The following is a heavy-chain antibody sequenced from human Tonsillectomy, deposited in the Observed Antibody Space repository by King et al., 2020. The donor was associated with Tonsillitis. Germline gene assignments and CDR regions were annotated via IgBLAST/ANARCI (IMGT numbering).Heavy chain of an antibody. CDR1: GYTFTGYY. V-gene: IGHV1-2*02. CDR3: ARGEYSSGWYVSDY. D-gene: IGHD6-19*01. CDR2: INPNSGGT. J-gene: IGHJ4*02. Sequence: QLVQSGAEVKKPGASVKVSCKASGYTFTGYYMHWVRQAPGQGLEWMGWINPNSGGTNYAQKVQGRVTMTRDTSISTASMELGRLRSDDTAVYYCARGEYSSGWYVSDYWGQGTLVTVSS.